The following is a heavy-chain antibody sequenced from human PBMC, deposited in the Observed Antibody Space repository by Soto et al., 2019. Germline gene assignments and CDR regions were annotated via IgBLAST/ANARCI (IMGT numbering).Heavy chain of an antibody. Sequence: EVHLVETGGALIQPGGSLRLSCAASGFPVNATYLSWVRQAPGKGLEWLSVLYADGSTYYIDSVKGRFRISRDSSKNTLYLQMDSLRADDTALYFCARTAEGDTPRTHWYLDLWGRGTLVTVSS. CDR3: ARTAEGDTPRTHWYLDL. D-gene: IGHD5-18*01. CDR2: LYADGST. CDR1: GFPVNATY. V-gene: IGHV3-53*02. J-gene: IGHJ2*01.